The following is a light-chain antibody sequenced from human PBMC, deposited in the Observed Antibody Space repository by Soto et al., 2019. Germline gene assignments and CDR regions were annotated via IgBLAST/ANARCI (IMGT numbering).Light chain of an antibody. CDR2: GAS. J-gene: IGKJ2*01. Sequence: EMVLTQSPGTLSSSPGERATLSCRASQSVSSSYLAWYQQKPGQAPRLLIYGASSRATGIPERFSGSGYGTDFTLTISRLEPEDFAVYYCQQYSSSPYTFGQGTKLEIK. CDR1: QSVSSSY. CDR3: QQYSSSPYT. V-gene: IGKV3-20*01.